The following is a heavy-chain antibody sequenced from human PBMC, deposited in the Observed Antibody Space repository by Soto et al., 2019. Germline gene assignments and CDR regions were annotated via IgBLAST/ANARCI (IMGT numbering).Heavy chain of an antibody. V-gene: IGHV1-3*01. J-gene: IGHJ4*02. CDR3: ARGSIAARGTYTTLKYYFDY. D-gene: IGHD6-6*01. CDR1: GYTFTSYA. CDR2: INAGNGNT. Sequence: ASVKVSCKASGYTFTSYAMHWVRQAPGQRLEWMGWINAGNGNTKYSQKFKGRVTITRDTSASTAYMELSSLRSEDTAVYFCARGSIAARGTYTTLKYYFDYWGQGTLVTVSS.